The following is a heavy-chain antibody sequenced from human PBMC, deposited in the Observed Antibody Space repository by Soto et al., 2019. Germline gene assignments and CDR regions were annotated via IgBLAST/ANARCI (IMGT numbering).Heavy chain of an antibody. J-gene: IGHJ6*03. CDR2: INHSGST. Sequence: SETLSLTCAVYGGSLSGYYWSWIRQPPGKGLEWIGEINHSGSTNYNPSLKSRVTISVDTSKNQFSLKLSSVTAADTAVYYCARGFGLYCSSTSCSKWFYYYYYYMDVWGKGTTVTVSS. CDR1: GGSLSGYY. D-gene: IGHD2-2*01. CDR3: ARGFGLYCSSTSCSKWFYYYYYYMDV. V-gene: IGHV4-34*01.